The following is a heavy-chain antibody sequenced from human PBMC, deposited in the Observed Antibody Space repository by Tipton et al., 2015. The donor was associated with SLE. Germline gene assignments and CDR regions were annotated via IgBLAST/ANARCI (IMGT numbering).Heavy chain of an antibody. CDR1: GGSISSYY. CDR3: ARGRVWQQLVYFDY. CDR2: IYYSGST. D-gene: IGHD6-13*01. J-gene: IGHJ4*02. Sequence: TLSLTCTVSGGSISSYYWSWIRQPPGKGLEWIGYIYYSGSTNYNPSLKSRVTISVDTSKNQFSLKLSSVTAADTAVYYCARGRVWQQLVYFDYWGQGTLVTVSS. V-gene: IGHV4-59*12.